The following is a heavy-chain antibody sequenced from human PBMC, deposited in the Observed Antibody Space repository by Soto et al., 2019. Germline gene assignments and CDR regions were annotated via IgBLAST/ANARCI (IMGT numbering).Heavy chain of an antibody. CDR1: GDTFNFYS. V-gene: IGHV1-69*02. CDR2: VNPIVNMS. Sequence: QVQLVQSGAEVKRPGSSVKVSCKASGDTFNFYSINWVRQAPGLGLEWMGRVNPIVNMSNYAQKFQGRVXXXXXXXXXXXXXXXXXXXXXXXXXXXXXXXXXXXYXAFDYWGQGALVTVSS. J-gene: IGHJ4*02. CDR3: XXXXXXXYXAFDY.